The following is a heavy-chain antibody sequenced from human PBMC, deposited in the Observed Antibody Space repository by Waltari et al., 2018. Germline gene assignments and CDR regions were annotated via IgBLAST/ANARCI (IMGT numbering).Heavy chain of an antibody. CDR3: ARGRYCSSTSCFRYAFDI. CDR2: TNHREST. CDR1: GGSFSGYY. D-gene: IGHD2-2*01. J-gene: IGHJ3*02. V-gene: IGHV4-34*01. Sequence: QVQLQQWGAGLLKPSETLSLTCAVYGGSFSGYYWIWIRQPPGKGLEGIGETNHRESTNATPSLKSRVTIEGDTSKNQFYLKLSSVTAADTAVYYCARGRYCSSTSCFRYAFDIWGQGTMVTVSS.